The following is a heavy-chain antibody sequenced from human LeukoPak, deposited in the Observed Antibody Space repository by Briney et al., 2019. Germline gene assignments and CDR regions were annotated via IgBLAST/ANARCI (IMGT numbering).Heavy chain of an antibody. CDR1: GGSISSSNW. D-gene: IGHD5/OR15-5a*01. CDR3: ARSRVPSWFDP. Sequence: SETLSLTRAVSGGSISSSNWWSWVRQPPGRGLEWIGEIYHSGSTNYNPSLKSRVTISVDKSKNQFSLKLSSVTAADTAVYYCARSRVPSWFDPWGQGTLVTVSS. J-gene: IGHJ5*02. V-gene: IGHV4-4*02. CDR2: IYHSGST.